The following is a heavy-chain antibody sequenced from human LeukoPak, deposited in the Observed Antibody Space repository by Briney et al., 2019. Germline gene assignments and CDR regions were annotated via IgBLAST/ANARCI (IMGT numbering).Heavy chain of an antibody. CDR2: LNADGSAP. D-gene: IGHD3-22*01. V-gene: IGHV3-74*01. Sequence: GGSLRLSCAASGCTFSSYCMHWGRQAPGKGLGLVSRLNADGSAPSYADSVKGRFTISRDNPKNTLYLQMNRLRAEDTVVYYCARDGRSSRYPVVYWGQGTLVTVSS. CDR3: ARDGRSSRYPVVY. CDR1: GCTFSSYC. J-gene: IGHJ4*02.